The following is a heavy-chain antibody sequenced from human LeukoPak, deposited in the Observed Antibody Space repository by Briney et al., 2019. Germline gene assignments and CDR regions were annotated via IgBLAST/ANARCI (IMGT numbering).Heavy chain of an antibody. CDR3: ARLREAAFDI. J-gene: IGHJ3*02. CDR1: GGSISSYY. D-gene: IGHD3-16*01. Sequence: PSETLSLTCTVSGGSISSYYWSWIRQPPGKGLEWIGYIYYSGSTNYNPSLKSRVTISVDRSKNQFSLKLSSVTAADTAVYYCARLREAAFDIWGQGTMVTVSS. CDR2: IYYSGST. V-gene: IGHV4-59*12.